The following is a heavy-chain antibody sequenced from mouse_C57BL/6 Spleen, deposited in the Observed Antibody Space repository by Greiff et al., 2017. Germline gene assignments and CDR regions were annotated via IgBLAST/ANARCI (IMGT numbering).Heavy chain of an antibody. Sequence: VQLKESGPGLVKPSQSLSLTCSVTGYSITSCYYWNWIRQFPGNKLEWMGYISYDGSNNYNPSLKNRISITRDTSKNQFFLKLNSVTTEDTATYYCAREGYDYDGAWFAYWGQGTLVTVSA. CDR3: AREGYDYDGAWFAY. V-gene: IGHV3-6*01. CDR1: GYSITSCYY. D-gene: IGHD2-4*01. CDR2: ISYDGSN. J-gene: IGHJ3*01.